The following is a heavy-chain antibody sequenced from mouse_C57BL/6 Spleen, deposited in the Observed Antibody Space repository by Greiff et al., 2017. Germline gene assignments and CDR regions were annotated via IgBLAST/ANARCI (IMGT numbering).Heavy chain of an antibody. CDR3: ARELGNSNYVSGFAY. CDR1: GYTFTSYW. D-gene: IGHD2-5*01. Sequence: QVQLQQPGAELVKPGASVKLSCKASGYTFTSYWMHWVKQRPGRGLEWIGRIDPNSGGTKYNEKFKSKATLTVDKPSSTAYMQLSSLTSEDSAVYYCARELGNSNYVSGFAYWGQGTLVTVSA. J-gene: IGHJ3*01. CDR2: IDPNSGGT. V-gene: IGHV1-72*01.